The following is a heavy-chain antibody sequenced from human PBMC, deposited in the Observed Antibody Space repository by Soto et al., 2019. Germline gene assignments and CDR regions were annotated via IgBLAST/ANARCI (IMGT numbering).Heavy chain of an antibody. CDR3: ARLGVGGYYYYYGMDV. V-gene: IGHV4-39*01. J-gene: IGHJ6*02. D-gene: IGHD2-15*01. CDR2: IYYSGST. Sequence: SETLSLTCTVSGGSISSSSYYWGWIRQPPGKGLEWIGSIYYSGSTYYNPSLKSRVTISVDTSKDQFSLKLSSVTAADTAVYYCARLGVGGYYYYYGMDVWGQGTTVTVSS. CDR1: GGSISSSSYY.